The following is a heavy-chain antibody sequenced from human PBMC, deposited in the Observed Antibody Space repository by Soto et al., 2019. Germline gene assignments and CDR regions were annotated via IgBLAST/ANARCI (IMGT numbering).Heavy chain of an antibody. CDR2: IYPGDSDT. CDR3: ARHPDTRYSYGPNWFDP. Sequence: PGEPLKICCKGSGYRCTSYGVGGVRQKTGKGLEWMGIIYPGDSDTRYSPSFQGQVTISADKSISTAYLQWSSLKASDTAMYYCARHPDTRYSYGPNWFDPWGQGTLVTVSS. J-gene: IGHJ5*02. V-gene: IGHV5-51*01. CDR1: GYRCTSYG. D-gene: IGHD5-18*01.